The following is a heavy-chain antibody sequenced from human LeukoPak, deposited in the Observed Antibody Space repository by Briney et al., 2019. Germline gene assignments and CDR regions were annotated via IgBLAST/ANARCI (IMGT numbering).Heavy chain of an antibody. J-gene: IGHJ2*01. V-gene: IGHV3-23*01. CDR1: TFTFSNYA. Sequence: QSGGSLRLSCTPSTFTFSNYAMSWVRQAPGKGLGWVSGISASGDNTYYADSVKGRFTISRDNAKNSLYLQMNSLRAEDTAVYFCARGGLTMPLSLVHANSEQWYLDLWGRGALVTVSS. CDR2: ISASGDNT. D-gene: IGHD2/OR15-2a*01. CDR3: ARGGLTMPLSLVHANSEQWYLDL.